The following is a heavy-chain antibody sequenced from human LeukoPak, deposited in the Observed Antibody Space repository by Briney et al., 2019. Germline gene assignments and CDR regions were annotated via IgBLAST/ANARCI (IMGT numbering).Heavy chain of an antibody. CDR3: AKDYCGSGCFSPPES. V-gene: IGHV1-2*06. Sequence: ASVKVSCKASGYTFPAYYVHWVRQAPGQGLEWMGRISPNSGGTKYAQKFQGRVTMTSDTSMSTAYIELSRLRSDDAAVYYCAKDYCGSGCFSPPESWGQGTLVTVSS. CDR2: ISPNSGGT. D-gene: IGHD3-10*01. CDR1: GYTFPAYY. J-gene: IGHJ5*02.